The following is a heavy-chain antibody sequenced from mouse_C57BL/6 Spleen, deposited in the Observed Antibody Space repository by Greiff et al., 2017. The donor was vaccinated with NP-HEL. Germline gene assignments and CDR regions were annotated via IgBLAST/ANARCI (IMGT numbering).Heavy chain of an antibody. D-gene: IGHD4-1*01. CDR3: AMNWDDYFDY. Sequence: VQLQQSGPELVKPGASVKLSCKASGYTFTSYDINWVKQRPGQGLEWIGRIHPSDSDTNYNQKFKGKATLTVDKSSSTAYMQLSSLTSEDSAVYYCAMNWDDYFDYWGQGTTLTVSS. CDR1: GYTFTSYD. CDR2: IHPSDSDT. V-gene: IGHV1-74*01. J-gene: IGHJ2*01.